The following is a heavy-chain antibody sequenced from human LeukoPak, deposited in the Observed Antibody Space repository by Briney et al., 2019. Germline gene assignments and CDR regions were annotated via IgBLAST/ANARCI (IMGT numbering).Heavy chain of an antibody. CDR1: GYSISRGYY. V-gene: IGHV4-38-2*02. CDR3: ARDWGFGDSEYWFDP. D-gene: IGHD3-10*01. CDR2: VHHTGST. Sequence: SETLSLTCNVSGYSISRGYYWGWIRQPPGKGLEWIGSVHHTGSTYYNPSLRSRVSISVDKSTNHISLEVTSVTAADTAVYYCARDWGFGDSEYWFDPWGQGTLVTVSS. J-gene: IGHJ5*02.